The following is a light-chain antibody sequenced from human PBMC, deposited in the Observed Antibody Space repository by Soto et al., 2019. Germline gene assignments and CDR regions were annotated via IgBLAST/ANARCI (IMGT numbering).Light chain of an antibody. CDR2: EVT. V-gene: IGLV2-23*02. Sequence: QPALNQPASVSGSPGQSITISCTGTSSDVGTYNLVSWYQLHPGKAPKPLIYEVTKRPSGVSNRFSGSKSGNTASLTISGLQGEDEADYYCCSYVDSSTFYYVFGTGTKVTVL. CDR3: CSYVDSSTFYYV. J-gene: IGLJ1*01. CDR1: SSDVGTYNL.